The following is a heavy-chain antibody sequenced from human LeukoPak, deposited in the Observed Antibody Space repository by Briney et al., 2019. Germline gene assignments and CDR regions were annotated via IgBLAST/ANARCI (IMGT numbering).Heavy chain of an antibody. D-gene: IGHD5-24*01. CDR2: ISGSGGST. V-gene: IGHV3-23*01. CDR1: GFTFSSYA. Sequence: TGGSLRLSCEGSGFTFSSYAMSWVRQAPGKGLEWVSGISGSGGSTYYADPVKGRFTISRDNSKNMLYVQMNSLRAEDTAIYYCVKDFPVSTYKRPPHWGQGTLVTVSS. CDR3: VKDFPVSTYKRPPH. J-gene: IGHJ1*01.